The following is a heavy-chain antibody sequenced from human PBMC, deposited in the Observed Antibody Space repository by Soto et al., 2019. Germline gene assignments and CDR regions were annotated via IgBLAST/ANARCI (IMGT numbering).Heavy chain of an antibody. D-gene: IGHD3-22*01. J-gene: IGHJ4*02. CDR1: GFTFSDYY. Sequence: GSLRLSCAASGFTFSDYYMSWIRQAPGKGLEWVSYISSSSSYTNYADSVKGRFTISRDNAKNSLYLQMNSLRAEDTAVYYCARDRNYYDSSGGPDYWGQGTLVTVSS. CDR3: ARDRNYYDSSGGPDY. V-gene: IGHV3-11*06. CDR2: ISSSSSYT.